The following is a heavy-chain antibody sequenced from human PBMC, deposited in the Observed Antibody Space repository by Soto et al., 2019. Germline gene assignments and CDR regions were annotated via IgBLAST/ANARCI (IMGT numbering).Heavy chain of an antibody. CDR1: GGTFSRYT. D-gene: IGHD3-10*01. Sequence: QVQLVQSGAEVKKPGSSVKVSCKASGGTFSRYTINWVRQAPGQGLEWMGRIIPIAAIANYTQKFQGRVTITVDKSSTTAYMELSSLRSDDTAVYYRARGSTIVRGAPSWFDPWGQGTLVTVSS. V-gene: IGHV1-69*02. CDR2: IIPIAAIA. J-gene: IGHJ5*02. CDR3: ARGSTIVRGAPSWFDP.